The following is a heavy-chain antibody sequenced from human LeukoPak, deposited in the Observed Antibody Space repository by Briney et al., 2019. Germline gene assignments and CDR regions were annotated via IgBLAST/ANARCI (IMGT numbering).Heavy chain of an antibody. D-gene: IGHD3-22*01. V-gene: IGHV4-39*01. J-gene: IGHJ1*01. CDR1: GDSVSRSDSY. CDR3: ARRRYYDGSGYLE. Sequence: PSETLSLTCSVSGDSVSRSDSYWDWIRQPPGKGLEWIGTIYYSGRTYYSPSLKSRVTMSVDPSNNQFPLNLRSVTAADTGLYYCARRRYYDGSGYLEWGQGTLLSVSS. CDR2: IYYSGRT.